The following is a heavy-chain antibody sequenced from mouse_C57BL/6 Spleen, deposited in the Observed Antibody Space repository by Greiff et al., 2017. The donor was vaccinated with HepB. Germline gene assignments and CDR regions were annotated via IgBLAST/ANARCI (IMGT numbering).Heavy chain of an antibody. CDR1: GYAFSSYW. CDR2: IYPGDGDT. D-gene: IGHD4-1*01. CDR3: ARANWDPYAMDY. V-gene: IGHV1-80*01. J-gene: IGHJ4*01. Sequence: QVQLQQSGAELVKPGASVKISCKASGYAFSSYWMNWVKQRPGKGLEWIGQIYPGDGDTNYNGKFKGKATLTADKSSSTAYMQLSSLTSEDSAVYFCARANWDPYAMDYWGQGTSVTVSS.